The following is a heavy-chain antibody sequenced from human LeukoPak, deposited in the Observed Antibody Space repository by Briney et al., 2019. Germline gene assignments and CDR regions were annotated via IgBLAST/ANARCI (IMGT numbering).Heavy chain of an antibody. CDR3: ARDVSGSYSSDY. V-gene: IGHV3-23*01. CDR1: GFTFSSSA. J-gene: IGHJ4*02. Sequence: PGGSLRLSCAASGFTFSSSAMSWVRQVPGKGLEWVSGISASGGSTSYADSVRGRFTISRDNSKNTLYVQMNSLRDEDTAVYYCARDVSGSYSSDYWGQGTLVTVSS. CDR2: ISASGGST. D-gene: IGHD1-26*01.